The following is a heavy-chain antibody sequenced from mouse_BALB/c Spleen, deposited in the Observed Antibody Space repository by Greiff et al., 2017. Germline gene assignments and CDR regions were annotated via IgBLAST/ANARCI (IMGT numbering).Heavy chain of an antibody. CDR1: GFNFSSYG. V-gene: IGHV5-6*01. Sequence: EVKLMESGGDLVKPGGSLKLSCAASGFNFSSYGMSWVRQTPDKRLEWVATISSGGSYTYYPDSVKGRFTISRDNAKNTLYLQMSSLKSEDTAMYYCARLYDGFPDWGQGTLVTVSA. CDR2: ISSGGSYT. J-gene: IGHJ3*01. D-gene: IGHD2-3*01. CDR3: ARLYDGFPD.